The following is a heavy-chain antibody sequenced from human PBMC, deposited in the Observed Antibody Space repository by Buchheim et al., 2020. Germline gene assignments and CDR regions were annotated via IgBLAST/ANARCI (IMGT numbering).Heavy chain of an antibody. Sequence: QLQLQDSGPELVKPSETLSLTCNVSGGSISSPGHYWTWIRQHPGKGLEWIGYIHYSGSTYYNPSLETPFPISVDPYKHHFSLNLTSVTAADTAVYYCARPPSSVYYSMDYWGQGTL. CDR1: GGSISSPGHY. CDR3: ARPPSSVYYSMDY. CDR2: IHYSGST. D-gene: IGHD3-22*01. J-gene: IGHJ4*02. V-gene: IGHV4-31*01.